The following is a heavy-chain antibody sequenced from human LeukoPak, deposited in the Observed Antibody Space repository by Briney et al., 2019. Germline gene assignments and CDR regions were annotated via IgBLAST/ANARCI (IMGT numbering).Heavy chain of an antibody. J-gene: IGHJ2*01. CDR1: GYTITGYY. V-gene: IGHV1-2*04. Sequence: ASVKVSCKASGYTITGYYMHWVRQAPGQGLEWMGWLNPNSGGTNYAQKFQGWVTMTRDTSISTAYMELSRLRSDDTAVYYCARECTRDIVVVPAPDWYFDLWGRGALVTVSS. CDR3: ARECTRDIVVVPAPDWYFDL. CDR2: LNPNSGGT. D-gene: IGHD2-2*01.